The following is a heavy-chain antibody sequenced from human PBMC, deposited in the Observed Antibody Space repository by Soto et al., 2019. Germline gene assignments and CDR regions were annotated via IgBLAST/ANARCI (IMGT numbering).Heavy chain of an antibody. CDR2: IYPGDSDT. CDR1: RYSFTSYW. J-gene: IGHJ4*02. V-gene: IGHV5-51*01. Sequence: PGESLKISCQGSRYSFTSYWIRWVRPMPGKGLEGMGIIYPGDSDTRYSPSFQGKVTISADKSISTAYLQWSSLKASDTAMYYCARSSQGGFDYWGQGTLVTVSS. CDR3: ARSSQGGFDY. D-gene: IGHD3-16*01.